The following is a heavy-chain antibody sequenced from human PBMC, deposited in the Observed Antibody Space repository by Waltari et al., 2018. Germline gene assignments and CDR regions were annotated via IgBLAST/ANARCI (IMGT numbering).Heavy chain of an antibody. V-gene: IGHV3-49*04. CDR2: IRSKADGGTK. CDR3: TRDPQGAYVLSEFDY. CDR1: GFTFGDYA. Sequence: EVQLVESGGGLVQPGRSLRLSCTASGFTFGDYAMSWVRQAPGRGREWVGFIRSKADGGTKEYAASVKGRFTIARDDSKSIAYLQMNSRKTEDTAVYYCTRDPQGAYVLSEFDYWGQGTLVTVSS. D-gene: IGHD3-16*01. J-gene: IGHJ4*02.